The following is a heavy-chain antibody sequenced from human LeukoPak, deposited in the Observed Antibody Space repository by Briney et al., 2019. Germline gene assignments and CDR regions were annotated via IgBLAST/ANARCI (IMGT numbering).Heavy chain of an antibody. D-gene: IGHD6-6*01. CDR1: GGSIPTKNFY. CDR3: ARSGSSSGTFDC. J-gene: IGHJ4*02. V-gene: IGHV4-39*01. Sequence: PSETLSLTCTVSGGSIPTKNFYWGWIRQPPGKGLEWIGSVFYSGRTYYNPSLKSRVTIFVDPSKNQFSLNLRSVTAADTAVYYCARSGSSSGTFDCWGQGTLVTVSS. CDR2: VFYSGRT.